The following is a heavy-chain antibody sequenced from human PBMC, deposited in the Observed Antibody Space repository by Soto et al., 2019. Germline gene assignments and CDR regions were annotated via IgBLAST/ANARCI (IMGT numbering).Heavy chain of an antibody. CDR3: ATGARYSSGWFSEFDY. CDR2: IIPIFGTA. D-gene: IGHD6-19*01. Sequence: GASVKVSCKASGGTFSSYAISWVRQAPGQGLEWMGGIIPIFGTANYAQKFQGRVTITADESTSTAYMELSSLRSEDTAVYYCATGARYSSGWFSEFDYWGQGTLVTVSS. CDR1: GGTFSSYA. J-gene: IGHJ4*02. V-gene: IGHV1-69*13.